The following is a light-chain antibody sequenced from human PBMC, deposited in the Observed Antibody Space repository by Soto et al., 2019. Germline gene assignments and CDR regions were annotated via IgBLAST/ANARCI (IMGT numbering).Light chain of an antibody. CDR3: QLYGNSPP. Sequence: ETVLTQSPGTLSLSPGERATLSCRASQSVISSYLAWYQQKPGQAPRLLIFDASSRATGIPDRFSGSGSGTDFSLTIDRLEPEDFAVYYCQLYGNSPPFGQGTRLEIK. CDR2: DAS. CDR1: QSVISSY. J-gene: IGKJ5*01. V-gene: IGKV3-20*01.